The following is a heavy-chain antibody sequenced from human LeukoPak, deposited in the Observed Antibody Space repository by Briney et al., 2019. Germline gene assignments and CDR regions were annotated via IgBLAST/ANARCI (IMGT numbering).Heavy chain of an antibody. CDR3: AKDRIVGATTPNWFDP. D-gene: IGHD1-26*01. V-gene: IGHV3-30*02. CDR1: GFTFSSYA. CDR2: IRYDGSNK. Sequence: PGGSLRLSCAASGFTFSSYAMSWVRQAPGKGLEWVAFIRYDGSNKYYADSVKGRFTISRDNSKNTLYLQMNSLRAEDTAVYYCAKDRIVGATTPNWFDPWGQGTLVTVSS. J-gene: IGHJ5*02.